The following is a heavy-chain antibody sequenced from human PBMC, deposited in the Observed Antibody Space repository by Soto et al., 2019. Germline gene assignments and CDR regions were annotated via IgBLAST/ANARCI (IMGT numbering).Heavy chain of an antibody. CDR2: TKNRSQRYTI. Sequence: EVQLVESGGGLVQPGGSLRLSCAASGFTLSDHYMDWVRQAPGKGLEWVARTKNRSQRYTIEYAASVKGRFTISRDDSKNSLYPQMNSLKSEDTAVYYCTCWIAARCSWGQGTLVTVAS. V-gene: IGHV3-72*01. D-gene: IGHD6-6*01. J-gene: IGHJ4*02. CDR3: TCWIAARCS. CDR1: GFTLSDHY.